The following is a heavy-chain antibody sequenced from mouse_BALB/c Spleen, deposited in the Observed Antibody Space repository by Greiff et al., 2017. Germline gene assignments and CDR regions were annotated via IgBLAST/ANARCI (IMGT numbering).Heavy chain of an antibody. Sequence: QVQLQQSGPGLVAPSQSLSITCTVSGFSLTSYGVHWVRQPPGKGLEWLGVIWAGGSTNYNSALMSRLSISKDNSKSQVFLKMNSLQTDDTAMYYCAREYYYAMDYWGRETSVTVSS. CDR2: IWAGGST. CDR1: GFSLTSYG. CDR3: AREYYYAMDY. J-gene: IGHJ4*01. V-gene: IGHV2-9*02.